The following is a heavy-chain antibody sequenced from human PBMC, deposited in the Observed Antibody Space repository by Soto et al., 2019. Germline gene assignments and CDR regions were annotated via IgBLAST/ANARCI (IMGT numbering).Heavy chain of an antibody. CDR1: GFTFSSYA. V-gene: IGHV3-30-3*01. Sequence: QVQLVESGGGVVQPGRSLRLSCAASGFTFSSYAMHWVRQAPGKGLEWVAVISYDGSNKYYADSVKGRFTISRDNSKNTLYLQMNSLRAEDTAVCYCARADYSSTNDAFDIWGQGTMVTVSS. J-gene: IGHJ3*02. CDR3: ARADYSSTNDAFDI. D-gene: IGHD6-13*01. CDR2: ISYDGSNK.